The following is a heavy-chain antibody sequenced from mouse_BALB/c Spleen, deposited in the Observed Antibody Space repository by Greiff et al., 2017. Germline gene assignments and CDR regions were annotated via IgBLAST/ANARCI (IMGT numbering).Heavy chain of an antibody. CDR1: GFTFSSYA. CDR2: ISSGGST. J-gene: IGHJ3*01. D-gene: IGHD3-2*02. V-gene: IGHV5-6-5*01. CDR3: ARGEATAC. Sequence: DVMLVESGGGLVKPGGSLKLSCAASGFTFSSYAMSWVRQTPEKRLEWVASISSGGSTYYPDSVKGRYTISRDNARNILYLQMSSLRSEDTAMYYCARGEATACWGQGTLVTVSA.